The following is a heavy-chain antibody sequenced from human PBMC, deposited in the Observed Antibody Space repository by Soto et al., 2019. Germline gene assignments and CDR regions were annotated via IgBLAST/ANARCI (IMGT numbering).Heavy chain of an antibody. CDR3: ARAGDYPLTGAFDV. CDR2: IYHSGST. D-gene: IGHD4-17*01. CDR1: GGSISSNNW. Sequence: SEILSLTCAVSGGSISSNNWWSWVRQPPGKGLEWIGEIYHSGSTNYNPSLKSRVTLSVDKSKNEFSLKLGSVTAADTAMYYCARAGDYPLTGAFDVWGQGTMVTVSS. J-gene: IGHJ3*01. V-gene: IGHV4-4*02.